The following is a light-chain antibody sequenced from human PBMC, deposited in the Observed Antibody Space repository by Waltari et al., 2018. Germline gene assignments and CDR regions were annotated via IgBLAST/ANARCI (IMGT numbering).Light chain of an antibody. J-gene: IGKJ4*01. CDR1: QSVGTY. V-gene: IGKV3-11*01. Sequence: SWRASQSVGTYLAWYQQRPGQSPRLLIYDASYRATGIPARFSGSGSETDFTLTISSLQPEDFAVYYCQQRRNWPLTFGGGTRVQ. CDR2: DAS. CDR3: QQRRNWPLT.